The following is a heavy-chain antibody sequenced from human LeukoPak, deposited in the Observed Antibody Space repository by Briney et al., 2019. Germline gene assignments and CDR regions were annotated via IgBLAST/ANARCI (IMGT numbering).Heavy chain of an antibody. Sequence: GASVKVSCKASRGTFSSYAISWVRQAPGQGLEWMGGIIPIFGTANYAQKFQGRVTITTDESTSTAYMELSGLRSEDTAVYYCARALVVVVPAAITDYYYMDVWGKGTTVTVSS. CDR2: IIPIFGTA. D-gene: IGHD2-2*01. CDR3: ARALVVVVPAAITDYYYMDV. CDR1: RGTFSSYA. J-gene: IGHJ6*03. V-gene: IGHV1-69*05.